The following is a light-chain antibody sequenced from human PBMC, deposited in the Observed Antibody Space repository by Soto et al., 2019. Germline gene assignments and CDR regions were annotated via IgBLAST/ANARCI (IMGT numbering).Light chain of an antibody. Sequence: QSALTQPASVSGSPGQSITTSCIGTRSDIGGYNYVSWHQQHPGKAPKLMIYDAYERPLGVSNRFSGSKSGNTASLTISGLQNEDEADYYCSSYKDDRSYVSGSGTKVTVL. J-gene: IGLJ1*01. CDR2: DAY. V-gene: IGLV2-14*03. CDR3: SSYKDDRSYV. CDR1: RSDIGGYNY.